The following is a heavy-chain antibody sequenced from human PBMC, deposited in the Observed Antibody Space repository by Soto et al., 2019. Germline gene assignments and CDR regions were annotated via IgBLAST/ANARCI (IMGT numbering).Heavy chain of an antibody. CDR3: ARAVLGYSYGYWGAFDI. J-gene: IGHJ3*02. CDR1: GGSMSSYY. CDR2: IHYGGGT. Sequence: SETLSLTCTVSGGSMSSYYWTWIRQPPGKGLEWIGFIHYGGGTVYNPALRSRVTVTVETSKKQFSLNLSSVTAADTAVYYCARAVLGYSYGYWGAFDIWGQGTMVTVSS. D-gene: IGHD5-18*01. V-gene: IGHV4-59*12.